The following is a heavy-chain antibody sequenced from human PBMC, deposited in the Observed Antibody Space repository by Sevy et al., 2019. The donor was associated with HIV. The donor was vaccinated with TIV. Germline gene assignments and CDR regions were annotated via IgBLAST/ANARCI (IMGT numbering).Heavy chain of an antibody. CDR1: GFTFSNAW. D-gene: IGHD3-10*01. CDR3: TTALVKEPYGSGSYFDDALDI. CDR2: IKSKTDGGTT. Sequence: GGSLRLSCAASGFTFSNAWMSWVRQAPGKGLEWVGRIKSKTDGGTTDYAAPVKGRFTISRDDSKNTLYLQMNSLKTEDTAVYYCTTALVKEPYGSGSYFDDALDIWGQGTMVTVSS. J-gene: IGHJ3*02. V-gene: IGHV3-15*01.